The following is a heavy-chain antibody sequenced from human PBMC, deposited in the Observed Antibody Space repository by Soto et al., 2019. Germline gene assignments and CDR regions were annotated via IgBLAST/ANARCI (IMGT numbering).Heavy chain of an antibody. CDR2: ISYSGST. CDR1: GGSISSGDYY. Sequence: QVQLQESGPGLVKPSQTLSLTCTVSGGSISSGDYYWSWILQPPGKGLEWIGYISYSGSTYYNPSLQSRVTISVDTAKYQFSLKLSSLTAADTAVYYCAREVEDSSSYGWFDPWVQGTLVTVST. V-gene: IGHV4-30-4*01. CDR3: AREVEDSSSYGWFDP. D-gene: IGHD6-6*01. J-gene: IGHJ5*02.